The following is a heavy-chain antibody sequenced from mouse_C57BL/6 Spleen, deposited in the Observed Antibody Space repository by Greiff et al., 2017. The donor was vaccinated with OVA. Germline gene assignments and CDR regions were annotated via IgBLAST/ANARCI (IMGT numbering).Heavy chain of an antibody. CDR3: ARSGHYYGSSSFAY. Sequence: QVQLKESGAELVRPGTSVKVSCKASGYAFTNYLIEWVKQRPGQGLEWIGVINPGSGGTNYNEKFKGKATLTADKSSSTAYMQLSSLTSEDSAVYFCARSGHYYGSSSFAYWGQGTLVTVSA. CDR1: GYAFTNYL. V-gene: IGHV1-54*01. CDR2: INPGSGGT. J-gene: IGHJ3*01. D-gene: IGHD1-1*01.